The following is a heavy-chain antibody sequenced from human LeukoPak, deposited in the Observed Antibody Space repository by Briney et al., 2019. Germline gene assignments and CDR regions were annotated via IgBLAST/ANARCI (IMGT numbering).Heavy chain of an antibody. D-gene: IGHD5-24*01. CDR3: AKGYNTDYFDY. V-gene: IGHV3-33*06. Sequence: GGSLRLSCAASGFTFSSYGMHWVRQAPGKGLEWVAVIWYDGSNKYYADSVKGRFTISRDNSKNTLYLQMNSLRAEDTAVYYCAKGYNTDYFDYWGQGTLVTVSS. CDR2: IWYDGSNK. J-gene: IGHJ4*02. CDR1: GFTFSSYG.